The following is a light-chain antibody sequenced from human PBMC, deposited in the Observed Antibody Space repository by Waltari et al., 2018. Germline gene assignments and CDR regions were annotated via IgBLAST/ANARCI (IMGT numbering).Light chain of an antibody. Sequence: DIQMTQSPSSLSASVGDRVTITCRASQSICTFLNWYQHKPGKAPNLLIYAASNLQGGVPSRFSGSGSGTDFTLTISSLQPEDFGTYYCQQSYSVPYTFGQGTNLGV. V-gene: IGKV1-39*01. J-gene: IGKJ2*01. CDR1: QSICTF. CDR2: AAS. CDR3: QQSYSVPYT.